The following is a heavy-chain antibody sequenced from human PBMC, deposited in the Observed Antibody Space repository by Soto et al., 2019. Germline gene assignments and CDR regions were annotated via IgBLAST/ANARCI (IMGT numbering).Heavy chain of an antibody. CDR2: IYSSGST. CDR3: ARGQRFSDWFDP. D-gene: IGHD3-3*01. Sequence: SETLSLTCTVTGGAISGYYWTWIRQSDGEGLEWIGRIYSSGSTNYNPSLKSRVTISLDTSMNYFSLRLSSVTAADTAVYYCARGQRFSDWFDPWGQGALVTVSS. V-gene: IGHV4-4*07. J-gene: IGHJ5*02. CDR1: GGAISGYY.